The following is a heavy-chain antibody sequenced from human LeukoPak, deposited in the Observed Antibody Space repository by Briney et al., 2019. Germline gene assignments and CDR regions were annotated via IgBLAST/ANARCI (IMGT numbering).Heavy chain of an antibody. CDR1: GDSSDNNGFY. J-gene: IGHJ4*02. D-gene: IGHD1-1*01. CDR3: ARGTRGSDSSFDF. V-gene: IGHV4-39*07. CDR2: IYYSGST. Sequence: SETLSLTCTVSGDSSDNNGFYWGWIRQPPGKGLEWSGNIYYSGSTYYNPSLKSRVTTSVDTSKNQFSLKLSSVTAADTAVYYCARGTRGSDSSFDFWGQGTLVTVSS.